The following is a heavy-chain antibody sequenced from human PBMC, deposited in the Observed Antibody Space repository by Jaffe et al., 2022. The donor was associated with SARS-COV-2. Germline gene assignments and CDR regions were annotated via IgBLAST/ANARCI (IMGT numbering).Heavy chain of an antibody. J-gene: IGHJ3*02. CDR3: ARDSPITMVRGVIINGAFDI. V-gene: IGHV3-30*04. CDR1: GFTFSSYA. D-gene: IGHD3-10*01. Sequence: QVQLVESGGGVVQPGRSLRLSCAASGFTFSSYAMHWVRQAPGKGLEWVAVISYDGSNKYYADSVKGRFTISRDNSKNTLYLQMNSLRAEDTAVYYCARDSPITMVRGVIINGAFDIWGQGTMVTVSS. CDR2: ISYDGSNK.